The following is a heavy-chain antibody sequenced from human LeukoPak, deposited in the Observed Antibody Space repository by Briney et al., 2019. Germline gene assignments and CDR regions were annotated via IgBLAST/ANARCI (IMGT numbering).Heavy chain of an antibody. V-gene: IGHV3-30*04. Sequence: GGSLRLSCAASGFTFSSYAMSWARQAPGKGLEWMAIISYDGSYKYYADSVKGRFTISRDNSKNTLYLQMNSLRAEDTAVYYCARVILTMVRGVINYWGQGTLVTVSS. CDR1: GFTFSSYA. J-gene: IGHJ4*02. CDR3: ARVILTMVRGVINY. D-gene: IGHD3-10*01. CDR2: ISYDGSYK.